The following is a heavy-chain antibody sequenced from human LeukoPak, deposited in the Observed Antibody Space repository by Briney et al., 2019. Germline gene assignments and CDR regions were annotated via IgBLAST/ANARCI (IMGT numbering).Heavy chain of an antibody. Sequence: PGGSLRLSCAACGFTFSDYYMSWIRQAPGKGLEWVSYISSSGSTIYYADSVKGRFTISRDNAKNSLYLQMNSLRAEDTAVYYCARINIAVAGKLFDYWGQGTLVTVSS. D-gene: IGHD6-19*01. CDR2: ISSSGSTI. CDR1: GFTFSDYY. CDR3: ARINIAVAGKLFDY. J-gene: IGHJ4*02. V-gene: IGHV3-11*01.